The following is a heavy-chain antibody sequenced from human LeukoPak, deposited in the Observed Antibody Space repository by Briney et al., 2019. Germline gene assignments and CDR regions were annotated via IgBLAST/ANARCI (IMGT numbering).Heavy chain of an antibody. J-gene: IGHJ2*01. V-gene: IGHV3-11*05. CDR1: GFTFSDYY. Sequence: GGSLRLSCAASGFTFSDYYMSWIRQAPGKGLEWVSYISSSSTYKNYADSVRGRFTISRDNAKNSLYLQMNSLRAEDTAVYFCARELRRGWYFDLWGRGTLVTVSS. CDR2: ISSSSTYK. D-gene: IGHD3-10*01. CDR3: ARELRRGWYFDL.